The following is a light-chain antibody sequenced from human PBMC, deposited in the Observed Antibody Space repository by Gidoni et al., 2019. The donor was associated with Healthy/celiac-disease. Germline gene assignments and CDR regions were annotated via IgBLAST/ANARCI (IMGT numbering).Light chain of an antibody. Sequence: SVLTQPPSASGTPGQRVTISCSGSSSNIGRNTVNWYQQLPGTAPKLLTSSNNQRPSGVPDRFSGSKSGTSASLAISGLQSEDEADYYCAAWDDSLNGVVFGGGTKLTVL. CDR2: SNN. CDR1: SSNIGRNT. J-gene: IGLJ2*01. V-gene: IGLV1-44*01. CDR3: AAWDDSLNGVV.